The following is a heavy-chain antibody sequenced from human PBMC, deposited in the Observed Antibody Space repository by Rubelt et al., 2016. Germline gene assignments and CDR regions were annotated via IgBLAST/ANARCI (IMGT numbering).Heavy chain of an antibody. V-gene: IGHV3-23*01. CDR3: AKARIYGDYKSYGMDV. CDR1: GFTFSRYA. Sequence: SRGGLVQPGGSLRVSCAASGFTFSRYAMNWVRQAPGKGLEWVAAISGSGGSTFYADSVKGRFTISRDNSKNTLYLQMNSLRAEDTAVYYCAKARIYGDYKSYGMDVWGQGTTVTVSS. J-gene: IGHJ6*02. D-gene: IGHD4-17*01. CDR2: ISGSGGST.